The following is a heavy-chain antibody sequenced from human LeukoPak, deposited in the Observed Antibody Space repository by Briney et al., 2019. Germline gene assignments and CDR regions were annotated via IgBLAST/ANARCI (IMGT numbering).Heavy chain of an antibody. J-gene: IGHJ5*02. D-gene: IGHD2-15*01. CDR2: IYTSGST. CDR3: ARDAKYCSGGSCYSINWFDP. V-gene: IGHV4-4*07. CDR1: GGSISSYY. Sequence: PSETLSLTCTVSGGSISSYYWSWIRQPAGKGLEWIGRIYTSGSTYYNPSLKSRVTMSVDTSKNQFSLKLSSVTAADTAVYYCARDAKYCSGGSCYSINWFDPWGQGTLVTVSS.